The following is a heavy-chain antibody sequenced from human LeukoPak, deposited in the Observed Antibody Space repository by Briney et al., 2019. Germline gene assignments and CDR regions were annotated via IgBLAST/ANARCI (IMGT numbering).Heavy chain of an antibody. D-gene: IGHD1-1*01. J-gene: IGHJ6*02. CDR1: GFTFNSYA. Sequence: GRSLRLSCAASGFTFNSYAMHWVRQAPGKGLEWVAVISSDGSNNYYADSVKGRFIISRDNPKNSSFLQMNSLRTEDTAVYFCARSTGTGNYYYYGMDVWGQGTTVTVSS. V-gene: IGHV3-30*14. CDR3: ARSTGTGNYYYYGMDV. CDR2: ISSDGSNN.